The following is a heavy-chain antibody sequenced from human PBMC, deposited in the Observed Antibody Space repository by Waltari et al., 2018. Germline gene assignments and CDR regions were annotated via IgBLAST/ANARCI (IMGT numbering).Heavy chain of an antibody. CDR2: INHSGST. J-gene: IGHJ2*01. Sequence: QVQLQQWGAGLLKPSETLSLTCAVYGGSFSGYYWSWIRQPPGKGLEWIGEINHSGSTNYNPSLKSRVTISVDTSKNQFSLKLSSVTAADTAVYYGARGRRRDFDLWGRGTLVTVSS. CDR3: ARGRRRDFDL. V-gene: IGHV4-34*01. CDR1: GGSFSGYY.